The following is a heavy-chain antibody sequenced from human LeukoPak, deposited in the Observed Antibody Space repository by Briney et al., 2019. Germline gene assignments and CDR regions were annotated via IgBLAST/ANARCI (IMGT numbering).Heavy chain of an antibody. Sequence: GGSLRLSCAASGFTFSLSSMNWVRQAPGKGLEWLSLISSSGLTIFNADPMKGRFTISRDNAKNSLYLQINSLRVEDTALYYCARAKTGGPLTWYFDLWGRGTLVTVSS. V-gene: IGHV3-48*01. D-gene: IGHD2-15*01. CDR3: ARAKTGGPLTWYFDL. CDR1: GFTFSLSS. J-gene: IGHJ2*01. CDR2: ISSSGLTI.